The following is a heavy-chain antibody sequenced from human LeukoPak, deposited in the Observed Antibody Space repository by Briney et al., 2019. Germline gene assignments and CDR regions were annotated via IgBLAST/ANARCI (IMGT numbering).Heavy chain of an antibody. D-gene: IGHD6-13*01. J-gene: IGHJ4*02. CDR3: AIAGGIAAAGFDY. CDR1: EYSFTSYW. CDR2: IYPGDSDN. V-gene: IGHV5-51*01. Sequence: GASLKISCKGSEYSFTSYWICWGRPIRGKGLEWVGIIYPGDSDNRYSPPFQGQVTISADKSIGTAYLQWSSLKALDTAMYYCAIAGGIAAAGFDYWGQGTLVTVSS.